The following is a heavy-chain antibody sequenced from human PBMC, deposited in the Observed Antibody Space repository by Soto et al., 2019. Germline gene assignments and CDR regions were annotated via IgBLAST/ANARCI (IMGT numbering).Heavy chain of an antibody. CDR3: ARVWGGAFDI. CDR1: GGSLSRYY. D-gene: IGHD3-10*01. J-gene: IGHJ3*02. CDR2: IYYSGST. Sequence: PSETLSLTWTVSGGSLSRYYWSWIRQPPGKGLEWIGYIYYSGSTNYNPSLKSRVTISVDTSKNQFSLKLSSVTAADTAVYYCARVWGGAFDIWGQGTMVTVSS. V-gene: IGHV4-59*01.